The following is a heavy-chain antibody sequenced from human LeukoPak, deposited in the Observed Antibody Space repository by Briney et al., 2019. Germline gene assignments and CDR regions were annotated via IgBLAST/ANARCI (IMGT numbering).Heavy chain of an antibody. D-gene: IGHD6-13*01. Sequence: PGGSLRLSCAVSGFNSSSYWIHWVRQAPGKGLVWVSLINTDGSATTYGDSAKGRFTVSRDNDKNTLFLDMNSLRVEDTAVYYCARGTAATAGIDYWGQGTLVTVSS. CDR1: GFNSSSYW. CDR3: ARGTAATAGIDY. V-gene: IGHV3-74*01. J-gene: IGHJ4*02. CDR2: INTDGSAT.